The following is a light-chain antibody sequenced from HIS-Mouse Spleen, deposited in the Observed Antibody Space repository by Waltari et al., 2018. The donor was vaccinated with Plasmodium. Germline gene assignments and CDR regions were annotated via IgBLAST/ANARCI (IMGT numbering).Light chain of an antibody. CDR2: GAS. CDR3: QQYNNWPPYT. Sequence: EIVMTQSPAPPSVSPGERAPLSCRASQSVSSNLAWYQQKPGQAPRLLIYGASTRATGIPARFSGSGSGTEFTLTISSLQSEDFAVYYCQQYNNWPPYTFGQGTKLEIK. J-gene: IGKJ2*01. CDR1: QSVSSN. V-gene: IGKV3-15*01.